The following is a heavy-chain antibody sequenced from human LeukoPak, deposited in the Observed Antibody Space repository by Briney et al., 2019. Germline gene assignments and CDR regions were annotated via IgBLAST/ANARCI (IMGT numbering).Heavy chain of an antibody. CDR3: ARDRFGVVLPLYYYYYMDV. CDR1: GYTFTGYY. D-gene: IGHD3-3*01. V-gene: IGHV1-2*02. Sequence: GASVKVSCKASGYTFTGYYMHWVRQAPGQGLEWMGWINPNSGGTNYAQKFQGRVTMTRDTSISTACMELSRLRSDDTAVYYCARDRFGVVLPLYYYYYMDVWGKGTTVTVSS. J-gene: IGHJ6*03. CDR2: INPNSGGT.